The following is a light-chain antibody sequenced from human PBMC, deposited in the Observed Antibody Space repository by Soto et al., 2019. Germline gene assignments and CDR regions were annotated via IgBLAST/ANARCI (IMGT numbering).Light chain of an antibody. CDR2: GTS. V-gene: IGKV3-20*01. CDR1: QSVSSSY. J-gene: IGKJ1*01. CDR3: QQYGSSPGT. Sequence: EIVLTQSPGTLSLSPGERATLSCRASQSVSSSYLAWYQQKPGQAPRLLIYGTSSRATAIPDRFSGSGSGTDFTLTISRLEPEDLAVYYCQQYGSSPGTFGQGT.